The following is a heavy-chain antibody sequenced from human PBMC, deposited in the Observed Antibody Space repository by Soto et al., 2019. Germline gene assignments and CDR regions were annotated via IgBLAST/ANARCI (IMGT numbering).Heavy chain of an antibody. CDR1: GGSISSGGYY. CDR2: IYYSGST. V-gene: IGHV4-31*03. CDR3: ARSTMTAPYGMDV. Sequence: SETLSLTCTVSGGSISSGGYYWSWIRQHPGKGLEWIGYIYYSGSTYYNPSLKSRVTISVDTSKNQFSLKLSSVTAADTAVYYCARSTMTAPYGMDVWGQGTTVTVSS. D-gene: IGHD3-22*01. J-gene: IGHJ6*02.